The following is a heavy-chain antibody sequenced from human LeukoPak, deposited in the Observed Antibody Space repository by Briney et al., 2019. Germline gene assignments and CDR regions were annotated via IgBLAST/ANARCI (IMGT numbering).Heavy chain of an antibody. J-gene: IGHJ6*03. CDR3: ARERAGIVVAPAAIDYYYYYMDV. CDR1: GYTFTSYD. V-gene: IGHV1-8*03. CDR2: MNPNSGNT. Sequence: ASVKVSCKASGYTFTSYDINWVRQATGQGLEWMGWMNPNSGNTGYAQKFQGRVTITRNTSISTAYMELSSLRSEDTAVYYCARERAGIVVAPAAIDYYYYYMDVWGKGTTVTVSS. D-gene: IGHD2-2*01.